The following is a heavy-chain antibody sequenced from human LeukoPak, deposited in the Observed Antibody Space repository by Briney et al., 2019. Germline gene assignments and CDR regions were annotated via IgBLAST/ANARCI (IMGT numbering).Heavy chain of an antibody. J-gene: IGHJ4*02. V-gene: IGHV4-39*07. CDR2: IYYSGST. CDR1: GGSISSSSYY. CDR3: ARERYFDWLFMGPYYFDY. Sequence: PSETLSLTCTVSGGSISSSSYYWGWIRQPPGKGLEWIGSIYYSGSTYYNPSLKSRVTISVDTSKNQFSLKLSSVTAADTAVYYCARERYFDWLFMGPYYFDYWGQGTLVTVSS. D-gene: IGHD3-9*01.